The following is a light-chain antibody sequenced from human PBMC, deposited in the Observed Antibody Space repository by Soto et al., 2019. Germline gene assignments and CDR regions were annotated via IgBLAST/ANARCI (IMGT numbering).Light chain of an antibody. V-gene: IGLV2-14*03. Sequence: QSVVTQPASVSGSPGQSITISCTGTTSDIGAYNYVSWYQQYPGKAPKLIIYDVSNRPSGVSDRFSGSKSGNTASLTISGLQAEDEADYYCSSYSGSSTRLFGGGTKVTVL. CDR1: TSDIGAYNY. J-gene: IGLJ3*02. CDR3: SSYSGSSTRL. CDR2: DVS.